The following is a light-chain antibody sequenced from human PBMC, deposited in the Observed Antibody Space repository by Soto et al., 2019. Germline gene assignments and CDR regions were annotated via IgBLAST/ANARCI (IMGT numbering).Light chain of an antibody. Sequence: QSALTQPASVSGSPGQSITISCTGTSSDVGAYNFVSWYQQHPGKAPKLMIYEVNKRPSGVPDRFSGSKSGNTASLTVSGLQAEDEADYYCASHAGRKNIIFGGGTKLTVL. CDR2: EVN. CDR1: SSDVGAYNF. J-gene: IGLJ2*01. V-gene: IGLV2-8*01. CDR3: ASHAGRKNII.